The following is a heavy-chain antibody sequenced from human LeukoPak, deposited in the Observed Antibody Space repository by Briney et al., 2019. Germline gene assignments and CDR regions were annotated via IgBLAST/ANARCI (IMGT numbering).Heavy chain of an antibody. CDR1: GFTFSSYS. D-gene: IGHD4-23*01. J-gene: IGHJ3*02. CDR2: ISGSGGST. Sequence: GGSLRLSCAASGFTFSSYSMNWVRQAPGKGLEWVSAISGSGGSTYYADSVKGRFTISRDNSKNTLYLQMNSLRAEDTAVYYCVRENYGGFDAFDIWGQGTMVTVSS. CDR3: VRENYGGFDAFDI. V-gene: IGHV3-23*01.